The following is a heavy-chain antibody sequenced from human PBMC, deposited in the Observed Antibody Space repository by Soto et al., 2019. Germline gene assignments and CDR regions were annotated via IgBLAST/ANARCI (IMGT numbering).Heavy chain of an antibody. J-gene: IGHJ5*02. Sequence: SETLSLTCTVSGGSISSGDYYWSWIRQPPGKGLEWIGYIYYSGGTHYNPSLKSRVTISIDTSKNQFSLKLISVTAADTAVYYCARESRGYSSSWYGDLFDPWGQGTLVTVSS. CDR2: IYYSGGT. CDR1: GGSISSGDYY. D-gene: IGHD6-13*01. V-gene: IGHV4-30-4*01. CDR3: ARESRGYSSSWYGDLFDP.